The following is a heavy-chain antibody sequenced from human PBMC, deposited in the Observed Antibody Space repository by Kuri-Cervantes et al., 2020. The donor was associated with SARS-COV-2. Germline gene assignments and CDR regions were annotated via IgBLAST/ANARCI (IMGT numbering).Heavy chain of an antibody. CDR3: ARDNWNYPSHDAFDI. CDR2: IIHIFGTA. D-gene: IGHD1-7*01. J-gene: IGHJ3*02. CDR1: AGIFSSYA. V-gene: IGHV1-69*05. Sequence: SVQVTCKASAGIFSSYASSWVRQAPGQGREWLGGIIHIFGTANYAQKFQGRVTITTDESTSTAYMELSSLRSEDTAVYYCARDNWNYPSHDAFDIWGQGTMVTVSS.